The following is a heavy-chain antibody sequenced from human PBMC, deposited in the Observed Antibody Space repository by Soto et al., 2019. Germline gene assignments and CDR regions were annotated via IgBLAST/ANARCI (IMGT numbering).Heavy chain of an antibody. J-gene: IGHJ4*02. Sequence: QVQLVESGGGVVQPGRSLRLSCAASGFTFSSYGMHWVRQAPGKGLEWVAVIWYDGSNKYYADSVNGRFTISRVNSKNTLYLQMNSLRAEDTAVYYCARDGYCSGGSCYSVPVFDYWGQGTLVTVSS. V-gene: IGHV3-33*01. CDR1: GFTFSSYG. D-gene: IGHD2-15*01. CDR3: ARDGYCSGGSCYSVPVFDY. CDR2: IWYDGSNK.